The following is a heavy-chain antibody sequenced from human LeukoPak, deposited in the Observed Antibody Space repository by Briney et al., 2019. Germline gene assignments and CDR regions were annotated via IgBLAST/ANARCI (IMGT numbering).Heavy chain of an antibody. J-gene: IGHJ4*02. CDR1: GYTLTELS. Sequence: SAKVSCKVSGYTLTELSMHWVRQAPGKGLEWMGRIIPIFGIANYAQKFQGRVTITADKSTSTAYMELSSLRSEDTAVYYCAREVAEGGSSWTLYYFDYWGQGTLVTVSS. CDR2: IIPIFGIA. V-gene: IGHV1-69*04. CDR3: AREVAEGGSSWTLYYFDY. D-gene: IGHD6-13*01.